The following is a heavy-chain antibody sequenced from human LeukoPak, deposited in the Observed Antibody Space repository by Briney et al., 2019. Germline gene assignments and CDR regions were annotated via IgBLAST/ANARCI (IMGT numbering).Heavy chain of an antibody. CDR1: AFTFANSA. D-gene: IGHD6-13*01. Sequence: GGSLRLSCAASAFTFANSAMTCVRQAAGKGREWVSTINPSGESINFADSVRGRFTISRDNYKNTPYVQMNSLRDEDTSVYKCAKDRDGSTWYLLNYMDGWGKGTTVTVSS. CDR2: INPSGESI. CDR3: AKDRDGSTWYLLNYMDG. J-gene: IGHJ6*03. V-gene: IGHV3-23*01.